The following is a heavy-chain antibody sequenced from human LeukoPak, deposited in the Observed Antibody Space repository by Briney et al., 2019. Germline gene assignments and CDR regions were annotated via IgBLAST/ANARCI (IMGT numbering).Heavy chain of an antibody. V-gene: IGHV3-30*02. CDR1: GFTFSSYG. Sequence: GGSLRLSCAASGFTFSSYGMHWVRQAPGKGLEWVAFIRYDGSNKYYADSVKGRFTISRDNSKNTLYLQMNSLRAEDTAVYYCAKSMNWSPPEYYFDYWGQGTLVTVSS. J-gene: IGHJ4*02. CDR3: AKSMNWSPPEYYFDY. D-gene: IGHD1-1*01. CDR2: IRYDGSNK.